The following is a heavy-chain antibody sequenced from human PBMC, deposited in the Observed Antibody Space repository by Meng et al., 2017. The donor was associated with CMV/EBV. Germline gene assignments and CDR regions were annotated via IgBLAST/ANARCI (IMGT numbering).Heavy chain of an antibody. CDR3: AKDRASQWPDAFDI. D-gene: IGHD6-19*01. J-gene: IGHJ3*02. Sequence: GGSLRLSCAASGFTFDDYAMHWVRQAPGKGLEWVSGISWNSGSIGYADSVKGRFTISRDNAKNSLYLQMNSLRAEDMALYYRAKDRASQWPDAFDIWGQGTMVTVSS. CDR2: ISWNSGSI. CDR1: GFTFDDYA. V-gene: IGHV3-9*03.